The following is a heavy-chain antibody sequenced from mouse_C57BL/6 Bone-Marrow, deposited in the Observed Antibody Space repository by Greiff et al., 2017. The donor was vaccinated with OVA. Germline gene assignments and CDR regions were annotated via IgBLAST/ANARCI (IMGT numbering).Heavy chain of an antibody. D-gene: IGHD2-3*01. CDR2: IYPGDGDT. Sequence: QVQLQQPGAELVKPGASVKLSCKASGYAFSSSWMNWVKQRPGKGLEWIGRIYPGDGDTNYNGKFKGKATLTADKSSSTAYMQLSSLTSEDSAVYFCARCGYYPYYAMDYWGQGTSVTVSS. CDR3: ARCGYYPYYAMDY. V-gene: IGHV1-82*01. CDR1: GYAFSSSW. J-gene: IGHJ4*01.